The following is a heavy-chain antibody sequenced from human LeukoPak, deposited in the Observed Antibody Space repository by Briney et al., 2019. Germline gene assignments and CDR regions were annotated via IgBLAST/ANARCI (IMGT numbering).Heavy chain of an antibody. V-gene: IGHV1-46*01. Sequence: GASVKVSCKASGYTFTSYYMHWARQAPGQGLEWMGIINPSGGSTSYAQKFQGRVTMTRDTSTSTVYMELSSLRSEDTAVYYCARENTWLDYYDSSGPTYPANDLWYWGQGTLVTVSS. CDR1: GYTFTSYY. CDR3: ARENTWLDYYDSSGPTYPANDLWY. J-gene: IGHJ4*02. D-gene: IGHD3-22*01. CDR2: INPSGGST.